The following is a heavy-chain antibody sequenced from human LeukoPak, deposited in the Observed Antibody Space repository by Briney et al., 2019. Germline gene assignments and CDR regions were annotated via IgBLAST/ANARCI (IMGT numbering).Heavy chain of an antibody. CDR3: ARLRRKSSTTLGYFDY. D-gene: IGHD6-13*01. Sequence: SETLSLTCTVSGGSISSHYWSWIRQPPGKGLEWIGYIYYSGSTNYNPSLKSRVTISVDTSKNQFSLKLSSVTAADTAVYYCARLRRKSSTTLGYFDYWGQGTLVTVS. CDR1: GGSISSHY. J-gene: IGHJ4*02. V-gene: IGHV4-59*11. CDR2: IYYSGST.